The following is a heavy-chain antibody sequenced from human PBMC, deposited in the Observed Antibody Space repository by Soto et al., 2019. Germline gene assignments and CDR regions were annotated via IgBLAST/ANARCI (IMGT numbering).Heavy chain of an antibody. Sequence: QVQLQQWGAGLLKPSETLSLTCADYGGSFSGYYWSWIRQPPGKGLEWIGEINHSGSTNYNPSLKSAVTISVDTSKNQFSLKLSSVTAADTAVYYCARCYYDFWSGYYPVMDVWGKGTTVTVSS. V-gene: IGHV4-34*01. D-gene: IGHD3-3*01. CDR1: GGSFSGYY. J-gene: IGHJ6*03. CDR2: INHSGST. CDR3: ARCYYDFWSGYYPVMDV.